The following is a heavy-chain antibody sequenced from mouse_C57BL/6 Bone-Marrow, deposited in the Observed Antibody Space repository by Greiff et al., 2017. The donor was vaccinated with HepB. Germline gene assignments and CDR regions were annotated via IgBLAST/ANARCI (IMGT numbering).Heavy chain of an antibody. J-gene: IGHJ3*01. CDR1: GFNIKDDY. CDR2: IDPENGDT. V-gene: IGHV14-4*01. CDR3: TTGGRAWVAY. D-gene: IGHD3-1*01. Sequence: VQLKESGAELVRPGASVKLSCTASGFNIKDDYMHWVKQRPEQGLEWIGWIDPENGDTEYASKFQGKATITADTSSNPAYLKLSSRTSEDTAVYYCTTGGRAWVAYWGQGTLVTVSA.